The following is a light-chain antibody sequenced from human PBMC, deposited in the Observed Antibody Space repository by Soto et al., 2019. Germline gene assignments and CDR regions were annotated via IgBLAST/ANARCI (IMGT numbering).Light chain of an antibody. V-gene: IGKV3-20*01. CDR3: QQYGGSPFT. CDR1: QSVSVNS. J-gene: IGKJ3*01. Sequence: EIVLTQSPGTLSLSPGERANLSCRASQSVSVNSLAWYQQKGGQAPRLLIYAASTRATGVPDRFSGTGSGTDFALTISRLETDDSAVYYCQQYGGSPFTFGPGTKVDIK. CDR2: AAS.